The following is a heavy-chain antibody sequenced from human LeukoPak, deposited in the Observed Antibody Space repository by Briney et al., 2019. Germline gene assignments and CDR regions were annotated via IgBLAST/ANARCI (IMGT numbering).Heavy chain of an antibody. Sequence: SVKVSCKASGGTFSSYAISWVRQAPGQGLEWMGGIIPIFGTANYAQKFQGRVTITADKSTSTAYMELSSLRSEDTAVYYCARVGYYDSSGYPNAFDIWGQGTMVTVSS. J-gene: IGHJ3*02. V-gene: IGHV1-69*06. D-gene: IGHD3-22*01. CDR2: IIPIFGTA. CDR3: ARVGYYDSSGYPNAFDI. CDR1: GGTFSSYA.